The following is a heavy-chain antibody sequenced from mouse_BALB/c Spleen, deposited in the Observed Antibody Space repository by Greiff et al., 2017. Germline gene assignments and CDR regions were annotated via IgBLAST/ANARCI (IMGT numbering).Heavy chain of an antibody. CDR3: ARSYYGYDDYAMDY. V-gene: IGHV14-3*02. D-gene: IGHD2-12*01. CDR2: IDPANGNT. Sequence: VQLKQSGAELVKPGASVKLSCTASGFNIKDTYMHWVKQRPEQGLEWIGRIDPANGNTKYDPKFQGKATITADTSSNTAYLQLSSLTSEDTAVYYCARSYYGYDDYAMDYGGQGTSVTVSS. CDR1: GFNIKDTY. J-gene: IGHJ4*01.